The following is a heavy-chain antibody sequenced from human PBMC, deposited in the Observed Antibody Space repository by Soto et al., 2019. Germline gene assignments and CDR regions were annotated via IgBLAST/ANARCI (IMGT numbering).Heavy chain of an antibody. CDR3: ARGRRALDSSGIFDY. J-gene: IGHJ4*02. CDR1: GASIFNYY. Sequence: PSETLSLTCTVSGASIFNYYWSWVRQPPGKGLEWIGYIYHTGNTVYNPSIKSRVTISLDTTKSQFSMKMTTVTTADTAIYYCARGRRALDSSGIFDYWGQGPLVTVSS. V-gene: IGHV4-59*01. D-gene: IGHD6-19*01. CDR2: IYHTGNT.